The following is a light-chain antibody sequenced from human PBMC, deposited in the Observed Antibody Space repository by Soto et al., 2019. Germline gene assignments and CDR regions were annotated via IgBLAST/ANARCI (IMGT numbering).Light chain of an antibody. J-gene: IGKJ4*01. V-gene: IGKV3-20*01. CDR1: QSVSSSY. CDR2: GAS. CDR3: QQYGSSPLT. Sequence: EIVLTQSPGTLSLSPGERATLSCRASQSVSSSYLAWYQQKPGQAPRLLIYGASSRATGIPDRFSGSGAGTDVTLTISRLEPEDVAGYYCQQYGSSPLTFGGGTKVEIK.